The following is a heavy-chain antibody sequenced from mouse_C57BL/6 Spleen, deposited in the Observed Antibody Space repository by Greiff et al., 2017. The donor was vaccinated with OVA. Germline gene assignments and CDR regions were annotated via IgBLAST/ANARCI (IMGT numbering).Heavy chain of an antibody. J-gene: IGHJ4*01. D-gene: IGHD1-2*01. V-gene: IGHV10-1*01. Sequence: EVMVVESGGGLVQPKGSLKLSCAASGFSFNTYAMNWVRQAPGKGLEWVARIRSKSNNYATYYADSVKDRFTISRDDSKSKLYLQMNNLKTEDTAMYYCVWSHYDGYYYAMDYWGQGTSVTVSS. CDR2: IRSKSNNYAT. CDR3: VWSHYDGYYYAMDY. CDR1: GFSFNTYA.